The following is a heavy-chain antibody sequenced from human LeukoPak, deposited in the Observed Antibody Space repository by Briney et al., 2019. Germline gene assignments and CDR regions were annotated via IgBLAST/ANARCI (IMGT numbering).Heavy chain of an antibody. CDR3: ARSLAGPLDY. CDR1: RDSVSSNSAA. Sequence: SQTLSHTCAISRDSVSSNSAAWNWIRHSPSRGLEWLGRTYYRSKWYNDYAVSVKSRKTFNPDTSKNHFSLQLNSVTPEDTAVYYCARSLAGPLDYWGQGTLVTVSS. V-gene: IGHV6-1*01. D-gene: IGHD7-27*01. CDR2: TYYRSKWYN. J-gene: IGHJ4*02.